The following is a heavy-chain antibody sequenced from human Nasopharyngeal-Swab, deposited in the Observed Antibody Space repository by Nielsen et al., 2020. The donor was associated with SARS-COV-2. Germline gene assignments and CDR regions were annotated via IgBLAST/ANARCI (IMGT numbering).Heavy chain of an antibody. CDR3: ARETVAGTRPDY. Sequence: GGSLRLSCAASGFTFSSYGMHWVRQAPGKGLEWLAVISYDGSNKYYADSVKGRFTISRDNSKNTLYLQMNSLRAEDTAVYYCARETVAGTRPDYWGQGTLVTVSS. V-gene: IGHV3-30*03. J-gene: IGHJ4*02. D-gene: IGHD6-19*01. CDR2: ISYDGSNK. CDR1: GFTFSSYG.